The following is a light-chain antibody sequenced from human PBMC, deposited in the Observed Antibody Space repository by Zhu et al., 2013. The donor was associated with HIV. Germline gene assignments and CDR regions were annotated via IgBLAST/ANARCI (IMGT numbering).Light chain of an antibody. V-gene: IGLV1-40*01. Sequence: QSVLTQPPSVSGAPGQRVTISCTGISSNIGAGYDVQWYQHLPGTAPKLLIFDNNNRPSGVPDRFSGSKSGTSASLAITGLQAEDEAEYYCSSYGGRNNRVIFGGGTKLTVL. J-gene: IGLJ2*01. CDR3: SSYGGRNNRVI. CDR2: DNN. CDR1: SSNIGAGYD.